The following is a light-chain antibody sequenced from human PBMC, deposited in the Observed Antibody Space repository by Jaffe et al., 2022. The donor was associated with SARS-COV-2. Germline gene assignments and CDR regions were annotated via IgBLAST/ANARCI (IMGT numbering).Light chain of an antibody. Sequence: EIVLTQSPGTLSLSPGERATLSCGASQSISSNSLTWYQQRPGQAPRLLIYGASNRATGISDRFSGRGSGTDFTLTISSLEPEDFAVYYCQVYDRSHQLTFGGGTKVEIK. CDR1: QSISSNS. CDR3: QVYDRSHQLT. CDR2: GAS. J-gene: IGKJ4*01. V-gene: IGKV3-20*01.